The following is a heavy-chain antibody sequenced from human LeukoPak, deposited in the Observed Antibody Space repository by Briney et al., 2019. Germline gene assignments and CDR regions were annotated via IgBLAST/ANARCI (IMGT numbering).Heavy chain of an antibody. Sequence: SVKVSCKASGYTFTSYDINWVRQATGQGLEWMGWMNPNSGNTGYAQKFQGRVTMTRNTSISTAYMELSSLRSEDTAVYCCASGYYDFWSGYYTGIGGYYYYGMDVWGQGTTVTVSS. CDR3: ASGYYDFWSGYYTGIGGYYYYGMDV. J-gene: IGHJ6*02. CDR1: GYTFTSYD. CDR2: MNPNSGNT. D-gene: IGHD3-3*01. V-gene: IGHV1-8*01.